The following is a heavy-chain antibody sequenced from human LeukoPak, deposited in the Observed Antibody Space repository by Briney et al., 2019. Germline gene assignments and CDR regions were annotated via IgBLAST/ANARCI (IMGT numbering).Heavy chain of an antibody. Sequence: SETLSLTCTVSGGSISSSYSYWGWIRQPPGKGLEWIGNIYHSGSTYYNPSLKSRVTISVDTSKNQFSLKLSSVTAADTAVYYCARDGYMYYYYYMDVWGKGTTVTVSS. CDR3: ARDGYMYYYYYMDV. CDR1: GGSISSSYSY. J-gene: IGHJ6*03. V-gene: IGHV4-39*07. CDR2: IYHSGST. D-gene: IGHD5-24*01.